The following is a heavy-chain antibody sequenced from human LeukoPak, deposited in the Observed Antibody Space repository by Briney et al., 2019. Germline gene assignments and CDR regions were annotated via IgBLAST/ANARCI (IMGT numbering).Heavy chain of an antibody. CDR2: INHSGST. CDR3: ARHLYCSGGSCYSYSWFDP. V-gene: IGHV4-34*01. D-gene: IGHD2-15*01. J-gene: IGHJ5*02. CDR1: GGSFSGYY. Sequence: SETLSLTCAVYGGSFSGYYWSWIRQPPGKGLEWIGEINHSGSTNYNPSLRSRVTISVDTSKNQFSLKLSSVTAADTAVYYCARHLYCSGGSCYSYSWFDPWGQGTLVTVSS.